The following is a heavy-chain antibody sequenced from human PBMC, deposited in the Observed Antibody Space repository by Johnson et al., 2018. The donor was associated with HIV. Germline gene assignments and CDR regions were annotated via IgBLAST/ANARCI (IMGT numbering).Heavy chain of an antibody. CDR1: GFTFSSYD. J-gene: IGHJ3*02. CDR3: ARGGGFGAFDI. V-gene: IGHV3-13*01. CDR2: IGTAGDT. Sequence: VQLVESGGGLVQPGGSLRLSCASSGFTFSSYDMSWVRQAPGKGLEWVSAIGTAGDTYYPGSVKGRFTISRDNAKNSLYLQMNSLRAVDTAVYYCARGGGFGAFDIWGQGTMVTVSS. D-gene: IGHD3-16*01.